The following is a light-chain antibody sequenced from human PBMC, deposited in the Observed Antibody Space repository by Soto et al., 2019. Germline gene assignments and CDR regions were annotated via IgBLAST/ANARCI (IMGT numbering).Light chain of an antibody. CDR3: QQSYSTPLIT. V-gene: IGKV1-39*01. CDR2: AAS. Sequence: DIQMTQSPSSLSASVGDRVTITCRASQSISSYLNWYQQKPGKAPKLLIYAASSLQSGVPSRFSGGGSGTDFTLTISSLQPEDFATYYCQQSYSTPLITFGGGTKVEIK. CDR1: QSISSY. J-gene: IGKJ4*01.